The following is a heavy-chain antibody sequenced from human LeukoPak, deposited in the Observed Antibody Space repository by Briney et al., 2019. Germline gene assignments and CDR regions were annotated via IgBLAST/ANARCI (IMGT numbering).Heavy chain of an antibody. CDR3: AKDPNGDYIGAFDI. Sequence: PGGSLRLSCAASGFTFSSYSMNWVRQAPGKGLEWVSSIRGSGANTYYAGFVQGRFTISRDNSKNTLYLQMNNLRAEDTAVYYCAKDPNGDYIGAFDIWGQGTMVTVSS. D-gene: IGHD4-17*01. V-gene: IGHV3-23*01. J-gene: IGHJ3*02. CDR1: GFTFSSYS. CDR2: IRGSGANT.